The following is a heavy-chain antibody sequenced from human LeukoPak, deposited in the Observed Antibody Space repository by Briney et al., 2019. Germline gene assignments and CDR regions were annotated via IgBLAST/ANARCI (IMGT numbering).Heavy chain of an antibody. CDR2: IYYSGST. V-gene: IGHV4-59*01. Sequence: SETLSLTCTVSGGSISSYYWSWIRQPPGKGLEWIGYIYYSGSTNYNPSLKSRVTISVDTSKNQFSLKLSSVTAADTAAYYCAREWGLHGYCSGGSCYRYGMDVWGQGTTVTVSS. CDR3: AREWGLHGYCSGGSCYRYGMDV. CDR1: GGSISSYY. D-gene: IGHD2-15*01. J-gene: IGHJ6*02.